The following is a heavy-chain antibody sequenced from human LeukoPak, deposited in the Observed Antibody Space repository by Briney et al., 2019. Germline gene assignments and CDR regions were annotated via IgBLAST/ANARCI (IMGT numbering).Heavy chain of an antibody. D-gene: IGHD4-17*01. CDR3: AKSADEFGDYEEVGSLDY. CDR2: ISGTGGDT. V-gene: IGHV3-23*01. Sequence: GGSLRLSCAASGLIFSSYVMSWVRQAPGKGLEWVSTISGTGGDTYYTDSVKGRFTISRDNSKNTLYLQMNSLRAEDTAIYFCAKSADEFGDYEEVGSLDYWGQGTLVTVSS. J-gene: IGHJ4*02. CDR1: GLIFSSYV.